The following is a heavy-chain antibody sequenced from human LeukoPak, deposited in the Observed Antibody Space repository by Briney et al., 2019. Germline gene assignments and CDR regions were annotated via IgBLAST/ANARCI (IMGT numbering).Heavy chain of an antibody. J-gene: IGHJ4*02. CDR2: IYYSGST. CDR1: GGSISSYY. D-gene: IGHD3-22*01. CDR3: ARVRRSYYYDSSGYFDY. Sequence: PSETLSLTCTVSGGSISSYYWSWIRQPPGKGLEWIGYIYYSGSTNYNPSLKSRVTISVDTSKNQFSLKLSSVTAADTAVYYCARVRRSYYYDSSGYFDYWGQGTLVTVSS. V-gene: IGHV4-59*01.